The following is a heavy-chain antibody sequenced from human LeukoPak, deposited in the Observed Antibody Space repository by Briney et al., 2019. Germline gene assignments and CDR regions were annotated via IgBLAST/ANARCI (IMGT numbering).Heavy chain of an antibody. D-gene: IGHD3-22*01. Sequence: SGTLSLTCTVAGVSISSFYWGWIRQPPGKGVEWGLHTHTSGNTNYTTSLKSRVTISVDTSKNQFSLKLSSMTAADTAVYLCAVVLPVKMVVNYWGQGTLVTVYS. CDR3: AVVLPVKMVVNY. V-gene: IGHV4-4*07. CDR2: THTSGNT. J-gene: IGHJ4*02. CDR1: GVSISSFY.